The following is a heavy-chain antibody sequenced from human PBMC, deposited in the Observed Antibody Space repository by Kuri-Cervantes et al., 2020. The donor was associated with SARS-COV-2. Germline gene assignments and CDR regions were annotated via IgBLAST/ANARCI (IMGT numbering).Heavy chain of an antibody. CDR2: ISSSGSTI. CDR3: ASPGGIVSGPGAFDI. D-gene: IGHD3-10*01. CDR1: GFTVSTYT. V-gene: IGHV3-48*04. J-gene: IGHJ3*02. Sequence: GGSLRLSCAASGFTVSTYTMNWVRQAPGKGLEWVSYISSSGSTIYYADSVKGRFTISRDNAKNSLYLQMNSLRAEDTAVYYCASPGGIVSGPGAFDIWGQGTMVTVSS.